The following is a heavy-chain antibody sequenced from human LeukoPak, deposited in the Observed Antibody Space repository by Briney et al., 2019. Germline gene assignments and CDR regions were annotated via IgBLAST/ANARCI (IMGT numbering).Heavy chain of an antibody. CDR1: GFTFSRYW. J-gene: IGHJ1*01. CDR2: IKSDGNT. Sequence: GGSLRLSCAASGFTFSRYWMHWVRQAPGKGLVWVSRIKSDGNTNYSDSVKGRFTISRDNAKNTVSLQMNSLRAEDTGVYFCATAPSEIGGYYPEYLRHWGQGTLVTVSS. D-gene: IGHD3-22*01. CDR3: ATAPSEIGGYYPEYLRH. V-gene: IGHV3-74*01.